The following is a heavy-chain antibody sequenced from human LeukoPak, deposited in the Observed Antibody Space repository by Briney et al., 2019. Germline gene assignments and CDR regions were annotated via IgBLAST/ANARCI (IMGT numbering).Heavy chain of an antibody. CDR3: ARESFSDYAMDV. CDR2: ISDSTGNI. Sequence: GGSLRLSCAASGFTFSTYSMNWVRQAPGKGLEWVSYISDSTGNIYYADSVKGRFTISRDNAKGSLCLQMNGLRDEDTAVYYCARESFSDYAMDVWGQGTTVTVSS. J-gene: IGHJ6*02. CDR1: GFTFSTYS. V-gene: IGHV3-48*02. D-gene: IGHD3-16*01.